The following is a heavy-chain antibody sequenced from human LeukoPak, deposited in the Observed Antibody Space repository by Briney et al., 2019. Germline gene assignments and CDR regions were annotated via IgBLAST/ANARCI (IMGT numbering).Heavy chain of an antibody. J-gene: IGHJ3*02. V-gene: IGHV4-4*07. Sequence: PSETLSLTCTVSGGSISSYYWSWIRQPAGKGLEWIGRIYTSGSTNYNPSLKSRVTMSADTSKNQFSLKLSSVTAADTAVYYCARVKWDYYDSSGRDAFDIWGQGTMVTVSS. D-gene: IGHD3-22*01. CDR3: ARVKWDYYDSSGRDAFDI. CDR2: IYTSGST. CDR1: GGSISSYY.